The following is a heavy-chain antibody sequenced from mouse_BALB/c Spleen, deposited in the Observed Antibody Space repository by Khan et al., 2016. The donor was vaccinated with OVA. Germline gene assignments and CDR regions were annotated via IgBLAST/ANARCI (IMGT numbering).Heavy chain of an antibody. CDR3: ARSVTIATVVATDFDY. V-gene: IGHV3-2*02. D-gene: IGHD1-1*01. CDR1: GYSITSDYA. Sequence: EVQLQESGPGLVKPSQSLSLTCTVTGYSITSDYAWNWIRQFPGNKLEWMGYISYSGRTSYNTSLKSRISITRDTSKNQFFLQLNSVTTEDTATXSFARSVTIATVVATDFDYWGQGTSLTVSS. J-gene: IGHJ2*02. CDR2: ISYSGRT.